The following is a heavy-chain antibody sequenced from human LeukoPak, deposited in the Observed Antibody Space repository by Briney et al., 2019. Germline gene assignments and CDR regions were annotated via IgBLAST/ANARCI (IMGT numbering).Heavy chain of an antibody. V-gene: IGHV1-2*06. CDR3: ARGRIGYYLDY. J-gene: IGHJ4*02. CDR2: INPNSGGT. D-gene: IGHD3-22*01. CDR1: GYTFTGYY. Sequence: GASVKVSCKASGYTFTGYYMHWLRQAPGQGLEWMGRINPNSGGTNYAEKFQGRVTMTSDTSISTAYMELTRLRSDDTAVYYCARGRIGYYLDYWGQGTLVPVSS.